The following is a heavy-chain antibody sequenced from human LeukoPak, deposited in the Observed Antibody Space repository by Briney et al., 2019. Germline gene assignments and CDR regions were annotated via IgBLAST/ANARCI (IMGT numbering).Heavy chain of an antibody. V-gene: IGHV3-53*01. Sequence: GGSLRLSCAASGFTVSSNYMSWVRQAPGEGLEWVSVIYSGGSTYYADSVKGRFTISRDNSKNTLYLQMNSLRAEDTAVYYWARGRGGLYGMDVWGQGTTVTVSS. J-gene: IGHJ6*02. CDR3: ARGRGGLYGMDV. D-gene: IGHD3-16*01. CDR2: IYSGGST. CDR1: GFTVSSNY.